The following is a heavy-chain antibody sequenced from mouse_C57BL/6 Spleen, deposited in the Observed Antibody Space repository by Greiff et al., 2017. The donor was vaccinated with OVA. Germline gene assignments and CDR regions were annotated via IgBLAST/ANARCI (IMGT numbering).Heavy chain of an antibody. J-gene: IGHJ3*01. D-gene: IGHD2-4*01. V-gene: IGHV1-82*01. Sequence: VQLQQSGPELVKPGASVKISCKASGYAFSSSWMNWVKQRPGKGLEWIGRIYPGDGDTNYNGKFKGKATLTADKSSSTAYMQLSSLTSEDSAVYFCARYEYGFAYWGQGTLVTVSA. CDR1: GYAFSSSW. CDR3: ARYEYGFAY. CDR2: IYPGDGDT.